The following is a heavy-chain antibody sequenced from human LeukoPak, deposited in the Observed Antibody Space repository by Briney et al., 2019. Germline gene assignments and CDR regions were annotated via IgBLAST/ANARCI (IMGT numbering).Heavy chain of an antibody. Sequence: GGSLRLSCAASGFTFSSYSMNWVRQAPGKGLEWVSYISSSSSYTNYADSVKGRFTISRDNAKNSLYLQMNSLRAEDTAVYYCARGEYSSGWYHYYGMDVWGQGTTVTVSS. CDR3: ARGEYSSGWYHYYGMDV. J-gene: IGHJ6*02. V-gene: IGHV3-21*05. CDR2: ISSSSSYT. D-gene: IGHD6-19*01. CDR1: GFTFSSYS.